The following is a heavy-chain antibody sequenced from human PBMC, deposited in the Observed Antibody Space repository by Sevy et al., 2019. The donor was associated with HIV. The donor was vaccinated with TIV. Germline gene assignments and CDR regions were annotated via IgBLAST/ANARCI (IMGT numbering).Heavy chain of an antibody. CDR2: IRSKAYGETT. V-gene: IGHV3-49*03. D-gene: IGHD3-3*01. Sequence: GGSLRLSCTSSGFTFGDFAMSWFRQAPGKGLEWVGFIRSKAYGETTEYAASVKGRFTISRDDSKSIAYLQMNSLKTEDTAVYYCTRVRGCQTVDFWSGYYYVEYWGQGTLVTVSS. CDR3: TRVRGCQTVDFWSGYYYVEY. CDR1: GFTFGDFA. J-gene: IGHJ4*02.